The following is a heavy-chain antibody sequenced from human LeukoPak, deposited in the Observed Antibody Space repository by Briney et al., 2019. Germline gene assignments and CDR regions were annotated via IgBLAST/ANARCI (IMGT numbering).Heavy chain of an antibody. J-gene: IGHJ4*02. V-gene: IGHV3-64*01. CDR1: GFTLSSYA. CDR3: ARGLTYYYDSSGYYYFDY. CDR2: ISSDGGIT. D-gene: IGHD3-22*01. Sequence: GGSLRLSRADSGFTLSSYALHWVRQAPGKGVEYVSAISSDGGITYYANSVKGRFTISRDNSKTTLYLQMGSLRAEDTAVYYCARGLTYYYDSSGYYYFDYSGQGXLVTASS.